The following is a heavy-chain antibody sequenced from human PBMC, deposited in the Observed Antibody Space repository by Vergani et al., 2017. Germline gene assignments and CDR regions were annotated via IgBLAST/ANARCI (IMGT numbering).Heavy chain of an antibody. D-gene: IGHD3-22*01. J-gene: IGHJ6*02. CDR1: GFTFSSYA. V-gene: IGHV3-23*01. CDR2: ISGSGGST. Sequence: EVQLLESGGGLVQPGGSLRLSCAASGFTFSSYAMSWVRQAPGKGLEWVSAISGSGGSTYYADSVKGRFTISRDNSKNTLYLQMNSLRAEDTAVYYCAKDRDSSGYDYLYYYYGMDVWGQGTTVTVSS. CDR3: AKDRDSSGYDYLYYYYGMDV.